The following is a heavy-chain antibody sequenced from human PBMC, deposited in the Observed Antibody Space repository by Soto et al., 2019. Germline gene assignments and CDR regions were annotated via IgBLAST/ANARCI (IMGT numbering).Heavy chain of an antibody. Sequence: QVQLVESGGGVVQPGRSLRLSCAASGFTFNRYALNWVRQAPGKGLEWVAIISNDGSTKYYADSVKGRFIISRDNSKNTLYLQVDSLRAEDTAVYYCARNYYDTSGWKYYFEYWGQGTLVTVSS. V-gene: IGHV3-30-3*01. CDR2: ISNDGSTK. D-gene: IGHD3-22*01. J-gene: IGHJ4*02. CDR1: GFTFNRYA. CDR3: ARNYYDTSGWKYYFEY.